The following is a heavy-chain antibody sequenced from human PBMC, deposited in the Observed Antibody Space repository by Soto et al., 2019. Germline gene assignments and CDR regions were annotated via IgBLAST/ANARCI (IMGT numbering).Heavy chain of an antibody. Sequence: GGSLRLSFAASGFTFSSYAMSWVRQAPGKGLEWVSAISGSGGSTYYADSVKGRFTISRDNSKNTLYLQMNSLRAEDTAVYYCAKDECGDCFHEFDYWGQGTLVTVSS. V-gene: IGHV3-23*01. CDR3: AKDECGDCFHEFDY. CDR2: ISGSGGST. CDR1: GFTFSSYA. J-gene: IGHJ4*02. D-gene: IGHD2-21*02.